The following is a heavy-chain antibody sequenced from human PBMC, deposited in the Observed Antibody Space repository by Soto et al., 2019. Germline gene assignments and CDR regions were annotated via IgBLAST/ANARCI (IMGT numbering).Heavy chain of an antibody. CDR3: ARDYPQIRVATDYYYYYGMDV. CDR2: IKQDGSEK. V-gene: IGHV3-7*03. CDR1: GFTFSSYW. D-gene: IGHD5-12*01. Sequence: PGGSLILSCAASGFTFSSYWMSWVRQAPGKGLEWVANIKQDGSEKYYVDSVKGRFTISRDNAKNSLYLQMNSLRAEDTAVYYCARDYPQIRVATDYYYYYGMDVWGQGTTVTVSS. J-gene: IGHJ6*02.